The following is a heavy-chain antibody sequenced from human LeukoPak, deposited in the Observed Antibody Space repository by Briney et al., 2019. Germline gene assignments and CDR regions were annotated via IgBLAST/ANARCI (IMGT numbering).Heavy chain of an antibody. CDR2: IYWNDDE. J-gene: IGHJ1*01. V-gene: IGHV2-5*01. CDR3: AHRRAWNYNEYFQH. Sequence: SGPTLVNPTQTLTLTCTFSGFSLSTSGVGVGWIRQPPGKALEWLALIYWNDDERYSPSLKSRLTITKDTSKNQVVLTMTNMDPVDTATYYCAHRRAWNYNEYFQHWGQGTLVTVSS. D-gene: IGHD1-7*01. CDR1: GFSLSTSGVG.